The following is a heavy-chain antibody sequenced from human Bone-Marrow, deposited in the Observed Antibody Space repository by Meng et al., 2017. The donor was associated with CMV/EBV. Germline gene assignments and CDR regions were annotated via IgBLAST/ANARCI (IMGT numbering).Heavy chain of an antibody. Sequence: VQLVKSGAEVTRLGASVKVSCKPSGYTFTDYYMPWVRQAPGHGLEWVGWINPNNGDTNYAQRFQGRVTMTRDTSTSTAYMELRGLRSDDTAVYYCARARTPYDLWGRGTLVTVCS. CDR1: GYTFTDYY. V-gene: IGHV1-2*02. CDR2: INPNNGDT. J-gene: IGHJ2*01. CDR3: ARARTPYDL.